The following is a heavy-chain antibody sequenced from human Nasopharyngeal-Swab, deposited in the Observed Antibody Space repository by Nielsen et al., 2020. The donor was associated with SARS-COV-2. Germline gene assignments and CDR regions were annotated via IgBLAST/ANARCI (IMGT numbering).Heavy chain of an antibody. CDR3: AKDGRVDIVATGYYYYYYMDV. V-gene: IGHV3-30*18. D-gene: IGHD5-12*01. CDR1: GFTFSSYG. CDR2: ISYDGSNK. J-gene: IGHJ6*03. Sequence: GESLKISCAASGFTFSSYGMHWVRQAPGKGLEWVAVISYDGSNKYYADSVKGRFTISRDNSKNTLYLQMSSLRAEDTAVYYCAKDGRVDIVATGYYYYYYMDVWGKGTTVTVSS.